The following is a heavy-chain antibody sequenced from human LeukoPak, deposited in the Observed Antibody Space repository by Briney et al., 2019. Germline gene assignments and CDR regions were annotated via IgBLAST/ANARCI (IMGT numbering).Heavy chain of an antibody. Sequence: AGGSRRLSCSVSGFTLRSYWMHWVRQGPGKGLAWVSRITSDGSATDYADSVKGRFTISRDNAKNTLYLHMDSLRAEDTAVYYCARDASPGYFDLWGRGTLVTVSS. J-gene: IGHJ2*01. V-gene: IGHV3-74*01. CDR1: GFTLRSYW. CDR3: ARDASPGYFDL. D-gene: IGHD2-15*01. CDR2: ITSDGSAT.